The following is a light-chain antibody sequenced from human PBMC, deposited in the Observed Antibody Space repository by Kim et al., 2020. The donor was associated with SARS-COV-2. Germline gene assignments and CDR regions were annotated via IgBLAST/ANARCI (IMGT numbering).Light chain of an antibody. Sequence: AVGQTVRITWQGDSLRNYYASWYQQKPGQAPVFVIYGENNRPSGIPDRFSGSFSGNTASLTITGAQAEDEADYYCNCRDSSGNHLVFGGGTQLTVL. CDR1: SLRNYY. CDR2: GEN. V-gene: IGLV3-19*01. J-gene: IGLJ2*01. CDR3: NCRDSSGNHLV.